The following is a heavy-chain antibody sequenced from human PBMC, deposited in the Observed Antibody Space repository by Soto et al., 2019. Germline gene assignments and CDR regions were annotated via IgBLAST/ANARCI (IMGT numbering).Heavy chain of an antibody. Sequence: GXSVKVSCKAYVFIFTRFGVQWVRQARGQRLEWIGWITVGTGNTNYAQKFQERVTITRDMSTSTAYMELSSLRSEDTAVYYCAAADSSGYYGGWGQGTQVTVSS. CDR2: ITVGTGNT. V-gene: IGHV1-58*01. CDR1: VFIFTRFG. J-gene: IGHJ4*02. D-gene: IGHD3-22*01. CDR3: AAADSSGYYGG.